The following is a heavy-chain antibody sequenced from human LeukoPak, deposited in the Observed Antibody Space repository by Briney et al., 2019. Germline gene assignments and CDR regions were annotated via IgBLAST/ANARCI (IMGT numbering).Heavy chain of an antibody. CDR3: ARTSYSASSLGY. Sequence: GGSLRLSCAASGFIFSNYWMHWVRQAPGKGLVWVSRINADGSRTDYADSVKGRFTASRDNAKNTLYLQMNSLRAEDTAVYYCARTSYSASSLGYWGQGTLVTVSS. CDR1: GFIFSNYW. J-gene: IGHJ4*02. CDR2: INADGSRT. V-gene: IGHV3-74*01. D-gene: IGHD1-26*01.